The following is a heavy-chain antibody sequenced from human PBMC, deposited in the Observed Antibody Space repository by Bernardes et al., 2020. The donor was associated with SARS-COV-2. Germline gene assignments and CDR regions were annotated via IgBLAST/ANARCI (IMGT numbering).Heavy chain of an antibody. CDR2: ISGSGGST. CDR3: AKCVVGYYAVDV. V-gene: IGHV3-23*01. J-gene: IGHJ6*02. CDR1: GDSISSTSYY. Sequence: ETLSLTCAVSGDSISSTSYYWGWIRQPPGKGLEWVSGISGSGGSTYYADSVKGRFTISRDNSKNTLFLQMNSLRAEDTAVYYCAKCVVGYYAVDVWGQGTTVTVSS. D-gene: IGHD2-15*01.